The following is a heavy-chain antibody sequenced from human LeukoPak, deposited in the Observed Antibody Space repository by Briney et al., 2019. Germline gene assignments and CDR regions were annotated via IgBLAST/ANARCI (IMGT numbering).Heavy chain of an antibody. CDR3: AKDIHYYDSSGFDY. J-gene: IGHJ4*02. Sequence: GGSLRLSCAASGFTFDDYAMHWVRQAPGKGLEWVSGISWNSGSIGYADSVKGRFTISRDNAKNSPYLQMNSLRAEDTALYYCAKDIHYYDSSGFDYWGQGTLVTVSS. CDR2: ISWNSGSI. D-gene: IGHD3-22*01. CDR1: GFTFDDYA. V-gene: IGHV3-9*01.